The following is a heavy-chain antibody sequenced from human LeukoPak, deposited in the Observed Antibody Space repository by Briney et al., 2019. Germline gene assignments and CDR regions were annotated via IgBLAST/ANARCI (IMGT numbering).Heavy chain of an antibody. CDR3: ARQSSKSYYYGSASMDV. J-gene: IGHJ6*02. D-gene: IGHD3-10*01. V-gene: IGHV4-59*08. Sequence: SETLSLTCTVSGGSISSYYWSWIRQPPGKGLEWIGYIYYSGSTNYNPSLKSRVTISVDTSKNQFSLKLSSVTAADTAVYYCARQSSKSYYYGSASMDVWGQGTTVTVSS. CDR1: GGSISSYY. CDR2: IYYSGST.